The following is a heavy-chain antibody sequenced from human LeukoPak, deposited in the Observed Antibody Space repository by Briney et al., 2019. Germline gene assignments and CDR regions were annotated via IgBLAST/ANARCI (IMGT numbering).Heavy chain of an antibody. J-gene: IGHJ4*02. V-gene: IGHV3-30-3*01. CDR3: AKDKYSSSSGVDY. CDR2: ISYDGSNK. CDR1: GFTFSSYA. D-gene: IGHD6-6*01. Sequence: GGSLRLSCAASGFTFSSYAMSWVRQAPGKGLEWVAIISYDGSNKYYADSVKGRFTISRDNSKNTLYLQMNSLRAEDTAVYYCAKDKYSSSSGVDYWGQGTLVTVSS.